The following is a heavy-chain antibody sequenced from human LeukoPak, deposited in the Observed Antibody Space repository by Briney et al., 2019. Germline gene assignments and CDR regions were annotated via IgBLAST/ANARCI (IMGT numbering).Heavy chain of an antibody. D-gene: IGHD3-3*01. CDR3: ARDRSRYLEWLLSPQDY. V-gene: IGHV3-9*01. Sequence: GGPLRLSSAASGFTFDDYAMHWVRQAPGKGLEWVSGISWNSGSIGYADSVKGRFTISRDNARKSVYLQMNSLRAEDTAVYYCARDRSRYLEWLLSPQDYWGQGTLVTVSS. CDR2: ISWNSGSI. CDR1: GFTFDDYA. J-gene: IGHJ4*02.